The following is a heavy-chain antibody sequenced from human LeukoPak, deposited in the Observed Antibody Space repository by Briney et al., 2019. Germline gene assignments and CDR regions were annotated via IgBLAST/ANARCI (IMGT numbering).Heavy chain of an antibody. CDR2: INPSGGST. J-gene: IGHJ4*02. V-gene: IGHV1-46*01. Sequence: ASVKVSCKASGYTFTSYYMHWVRQAPGQGLEWMGIINPSGGSTSYAQKFQGRVTMTRDTSISTAYMELSRLRSDDTAVYYCARDLRDFWSGYYIDYWGQGTLVTVSS. CDR1: GYTFTSYY. D-gene: IGHD3-3*01. CDR3: ARDLRDFWSGYYIDY.